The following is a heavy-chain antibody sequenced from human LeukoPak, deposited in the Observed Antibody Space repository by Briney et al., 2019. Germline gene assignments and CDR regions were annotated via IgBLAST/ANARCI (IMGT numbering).Heavy chain of an antibody. Sequence: SETLSLTCTVSGGSISSSSYYWGWIRQPPGKGLEWIGSIYYSGSTYYNPSLKSRVTISLDTSEKQFSLKMSSVTAADTAIYYCAKTYSSSWHNWYFDLWGRGTLVTVSS. CDR1: GGSISSSSYY. D-gene: IGHD6-13*01. J-gene: IGHJ2*01. CDR3: AKTYSSSWHNWYFDL. V-gene: IGHV4-39*07. CDR2: IYYSGST.